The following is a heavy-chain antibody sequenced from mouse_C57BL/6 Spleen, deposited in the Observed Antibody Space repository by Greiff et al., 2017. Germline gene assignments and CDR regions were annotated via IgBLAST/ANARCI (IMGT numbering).Heavy chain of an antibody. CDR3: ARSSVNFDY. CDR2: IYPGDGDT. CDR1: GYAFSSSW. Sequence: VQLQQSGPELVKPGASVKISCKASGYAFSSSWMNWVKQRPGKGLEWIGRIYPGDGDTNYNGNFKGKATLTADKSSSTAYMQLSSLTSEDSAVYFCARSSVNFDYWGQGTTLTVSS. V-gene: IGHV1-82*01. J-gene: IGHJ2*01. D-gene: IGHD3-1*01.